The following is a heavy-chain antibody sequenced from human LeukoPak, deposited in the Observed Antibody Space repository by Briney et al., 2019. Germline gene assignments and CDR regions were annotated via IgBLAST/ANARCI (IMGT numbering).Heavy chain of an antibody. J-gene: IGHJ4*02. Sequence: PSETLSLTCAVSGYPTSSGYYWGWIRQPPGKGLEWIGTIYHSGSTYYNPSLKSRVTISVNTSKNQFSLKLNSVTAADTAVYYCARVGGVAGTSYHFDYWGQGTLVTVSS. CDR3: ARVGGVAGTSYHFDY. CDR1: GYPTSSGYY. CDR2: IYHSGST. V-gene: IGHV4-38-2*01. D-gene: IGHD6-19*01.